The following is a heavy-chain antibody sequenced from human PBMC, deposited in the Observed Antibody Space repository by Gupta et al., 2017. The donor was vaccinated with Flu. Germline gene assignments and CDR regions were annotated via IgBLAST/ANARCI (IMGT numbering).Heavy chain of an antibody. Sequence: EVQLVESGGVVVQPGGSLRLSCAASGFTFDDYTMPWVRQAPGKGLEWVSLISWDGGSTYYADSVKGRFTISRDNSKNSLYLQMNSLRTEDTALYYCAKARGYSYGYFDYWGQGTLVTVSS. D-gene: IGHD5-18*01. CDR1: GFTFDDYT. V-gene: IGHV3-43*01. CDR3: AKARGYSYGYFDY. CDR2: ISWDGGST. J-gene: IGHJ4*02.